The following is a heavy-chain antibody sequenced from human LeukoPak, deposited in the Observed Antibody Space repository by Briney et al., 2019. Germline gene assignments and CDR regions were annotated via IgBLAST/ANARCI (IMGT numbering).Heavy chain of an antibody. CDR2: IYYSGST. CDR3: AREKKKHYDY. CDR1: GGSISSYY. D-gene: IGHD3-3*02. J-gene: IGHJ4*02. V-gene: IGHV4-59*01. Sequence: SETLSLTCTVSGGSISSYYWSWIRQPPGKGLEWIGYIYYSGSTNYNPSLKSRATISVDTSKNQFSLKLSSVTAADTAVYYCAREKKKHYDYWGQGTLVTVSS.